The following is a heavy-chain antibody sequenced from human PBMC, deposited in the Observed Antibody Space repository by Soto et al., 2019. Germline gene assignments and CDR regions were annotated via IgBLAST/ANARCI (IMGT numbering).Heavy chain of an antibody. D-gene: IGHD2-15*01. J-gene: IGHJ5*02. CDR3: ACGLGSLPNWFDP. Sequence: SVKLSCKASGGTFSSYAISWLRQAPGQGLEWMGGIIPIFGTANYAQKFQSRVTITADESTSTAYMELSSLRSEDTAVYYCACGLGSLPNWFDPWGQGTLVTVSS. CDR2: IIPIFGTA. CDR1: GGTFSSYA. V-gene: IGHV1-69*13.